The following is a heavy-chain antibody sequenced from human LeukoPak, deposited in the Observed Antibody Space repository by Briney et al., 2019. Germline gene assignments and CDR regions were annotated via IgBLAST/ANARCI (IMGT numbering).Heavy chain of an antibody. CDR2: IYYSGST. D-gene: IGHD2-2*01. CDR3: ARLYCGSTSCYPSYFDY. V-gene: IGHV4-31*03. J-gene: IGHJ4*02. CDR1: GGSISSGGYY. Sequence: PSETLSLTCTVSGGSISSGGYYWSWIRQHPGKGLEWIGYIYYSGSTYYNPSLKSRVTISVDTSKNQFSLRLSSVTAADTAVYYCARLYCGSTSCYPSYFDYWGQGTLVTVSS.